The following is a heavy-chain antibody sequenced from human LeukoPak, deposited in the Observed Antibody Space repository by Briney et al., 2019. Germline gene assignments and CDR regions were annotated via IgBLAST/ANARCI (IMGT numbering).Heavy chain of an antibody. CDR2: ISSSSSYI. D-gene: IGHD2-15*01. Sequence: AGGSLRLSCAASGFTLSSYSMNWVRQAPGKGLEWVSSISSSSSYIYYADSVKGRFTISRDNAKNSLYLQMNSLRAEDTAVYCCARDSKLYCSGGSCYLDYWGQGTLVTVSS. V-gene: IGHV3-21*01. CDR3: ARDSKLYCSGGSCYLDY. CDR1: GFTLSSYS. J-gene: IGHJ4*02.